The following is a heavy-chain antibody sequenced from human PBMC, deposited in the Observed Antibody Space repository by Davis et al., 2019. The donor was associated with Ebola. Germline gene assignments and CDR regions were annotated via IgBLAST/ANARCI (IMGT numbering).Heavy chain of an antibody. CDR1: GFTFDDYA. Sequence: SLKISCAASGFTFDDYAMHWVRQAPGKGLEWVSGISWNSGSIGYADSVKGRFTISRDNAKNSLYLQMNSLRAEDTALYYCAKDISGWGGSYFDYWGQGTLVTVSS. CDR3: AKDISGWGGSYFDY. D-gene: IGHD1-26*01. CDR2: ISWNSGSI. V-gene: IGHV3-9*01. J-gene: IGHJ4*02.